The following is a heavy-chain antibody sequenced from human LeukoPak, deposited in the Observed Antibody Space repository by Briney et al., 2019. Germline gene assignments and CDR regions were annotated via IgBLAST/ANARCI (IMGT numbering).Heavy chain of an antibody. D-gene: IGHD3-22*01. J-gene: IGHJ4*02. CDR1: GFIFGNYE. V-gene: IGHV3-48*03. Sequence: GRSLRLSCAASGFIFGNYEMNWVRQAPGKGLEWVSYISISGSTIYYADSVKDRCTISRDNAKNSLYLQMNSLRAEDTAVYYCARDTRPTDRSGYYRPDCSDYWGQGTLVTVSS. CDR2: ISISGSTI. CDR3: ARDTRPTDRSGYYRPDCSDY.